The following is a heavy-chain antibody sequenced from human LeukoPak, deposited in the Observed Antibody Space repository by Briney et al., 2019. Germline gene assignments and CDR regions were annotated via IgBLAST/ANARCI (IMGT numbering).Heavy chain of an antibody. J-gene: IGHJ4*02. CDR3: ARDRPYYDFWSGYYGFDY. Sequence: GGSLRLSCAASGFTFSSYAMHWVRQAPGKGLEWVAVISYDGSNKYYADSVKGRFTISRDNSKNTLYLQMNSLRAEDTAVYYCARDRPYYDFWSGYYGFDYWGQGTLVTVSS. CDR1: GFTFSSYA. V-gene: IGHV3-30*04. CDR2: ISYDGSNK. D-gene: IGHD3-3*01.